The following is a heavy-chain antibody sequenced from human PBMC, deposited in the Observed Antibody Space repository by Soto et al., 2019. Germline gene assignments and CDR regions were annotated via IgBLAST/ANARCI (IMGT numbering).Heavy chain of an antibody. D-gene: IGHD5-18*01. CDR2: INHSGST. J-gene: IGHJ4*02. V-gene: IGHV4-34*01. CDR1: GGSFSGYY. Sequence: PSETLSLTCAVYGGSFSGYYWSWIRQPPGKGLEWIGEINHSGSTNYNPSLKSRVTISVDTSKNQFSLKLSSVTAADTAVYYCARGLRRGYSYGYYDYWGQGTLVTVSS. CDR3: ARGLRRGYSYGYYDY.